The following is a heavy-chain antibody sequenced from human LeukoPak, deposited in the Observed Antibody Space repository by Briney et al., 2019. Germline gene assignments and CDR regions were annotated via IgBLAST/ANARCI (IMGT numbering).Heavy chain of an antibody. Sequence: GGSLRLSCAASAFSLSAYNMNWVRQAPGKGLEWVSSISYTGTYIYYADSVKGRFTISRDDAQNSLYLQMNSLRAEDTAIYYCVRDRGTYRPIDYWGQGTLVTVSS. CDR1: AFSLSAYN. CDR3: VRDRGTYRPIDY. J-gene: IGHJ4*02. CDR2: ISYTGTYI. D-gene: IGHD1-26*01. V-gene: IGHV3-21*04.